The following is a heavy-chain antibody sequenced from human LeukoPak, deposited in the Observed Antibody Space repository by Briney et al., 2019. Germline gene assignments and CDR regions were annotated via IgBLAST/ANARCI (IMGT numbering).Heavy chain of an antibody. J-gene: IGHJ6*03. D-gene: IGHD6-6*01. CDR2: ISGSGGST. Sequence: GGSLRLSCAASGFTFSSYAMSWVRQAPGKGLEWVSAISGSGGSTYYADSVKGRFTISRDNSKNTLYLQMNSLRAEDTAAYYCAKGGELVRGYYYYMDVWGKGTTVTVSS. V-gene: IGHV3-23*01. CDR1: GFTFSSYA. CDR3: AKGGELVRGYYYYMDV.